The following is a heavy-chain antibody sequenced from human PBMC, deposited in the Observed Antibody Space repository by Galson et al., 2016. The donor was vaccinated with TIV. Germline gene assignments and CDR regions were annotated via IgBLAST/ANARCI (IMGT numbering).Heavy chain of an antibody. V-gene: IGHV5-51*03. D-gene: IGHD1-26*01. Sequence: QSGAEVKKPGESLKISCKASGYNFISFWIGWVRQRPGKGLEWMGIIFPGDSDTTYSPSFRGQVTMSVDKSINTAYLQGNSLKASDTAIYYCARRQHKGGWEMLPRGQGTLVTVSS. CDR1: GYNFISFW. J-gene: IGHJ5*02. CDR3: ARRQHKGGWEMLP. CDR2: IFPGDSDT.